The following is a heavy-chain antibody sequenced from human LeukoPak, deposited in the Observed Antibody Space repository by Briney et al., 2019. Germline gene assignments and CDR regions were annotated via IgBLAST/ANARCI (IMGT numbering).Heavy chain of an antibody. CDR1: GFTFSSYA. Sequence: GGSLRLSCAASGFTFSSYAMHWGRQAPGKGLEWVAVISYDGSNKYYADSVKGRFTISRDNSKNTLYLQMNSLRAEDTAVYYCARERCSSTSCRRNPDYWGQGTLVTVSS. V-gene: IGHV3-30*04. CDR3: ARERCSSTSCRRNPDY. J-gene: IGHJ4*02. D-gene: IGHD2-2*01. CDR2: ISYDGSNK.